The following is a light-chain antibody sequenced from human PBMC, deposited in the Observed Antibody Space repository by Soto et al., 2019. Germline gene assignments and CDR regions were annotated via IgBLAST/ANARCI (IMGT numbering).Light chain of an antibody. CDR2: GAS. V-gene: IGKV3-20*01. Sequence: EIVLTQSPGTLSLSPGEKVTLSCRASQSVTSRSLAWYQQKPGQGPRFLIYGASNRATGIPDRFSGSGSGTDFTLTISRLEPEDFGVYYCHQYGKAPFTFGPGTRLEI. CDR1: QSVTSRS. J-gene: IGKJ3*01. CDR3: HQYGKAPFT.